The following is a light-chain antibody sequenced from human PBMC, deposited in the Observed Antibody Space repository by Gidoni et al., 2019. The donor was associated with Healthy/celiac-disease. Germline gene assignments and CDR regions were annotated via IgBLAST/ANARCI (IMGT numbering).Light chain of an antibody. CDR3: NSRDSSGNHPVV. V-gene: IGLV3-19*01. CDR2: GKK. CDR1: SLRSYY. Sequence: SSELTQDPAVSVALGQTVRITCQGDSLRSYYESWYQQKPGQAPVLVIYGKKNRPSGLPDRFSGASSGNTASLTITGAQAEDEADYYCNSRDSSGNHPVVFGGGTKLTVL. J-gene: IGLJ2*01.